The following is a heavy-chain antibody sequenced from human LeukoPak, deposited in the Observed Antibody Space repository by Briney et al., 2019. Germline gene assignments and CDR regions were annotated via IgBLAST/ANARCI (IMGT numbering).Heavy chain of an antibody. V-gene: IGHV3-21*01. CDR2: ISSSSSYI. D-gene: IGHD5-24*01. J-gene: IGHJ4*02. Sequence: GRSLRLSCAASGFTFSSYGMHWVRQAPGKGLEWVSSISSSSSYIYYADSVKGRFTISRDNAKNSLYLQMNSLRAEDTAVYYCARDGYNCLDYWGQGTLVTVSS. CDR1: GFTFSSYG. CDR3: ARDGYNCLDY.